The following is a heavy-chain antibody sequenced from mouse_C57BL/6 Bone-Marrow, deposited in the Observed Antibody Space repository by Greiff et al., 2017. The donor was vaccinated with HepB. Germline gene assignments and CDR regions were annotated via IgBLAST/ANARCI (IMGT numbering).Heavy chain of an antibody. V-gene: IGHV5-9-1*02. CDR3: TRVYYDYHFDY. J-gene: IGHJ2*01. D-gene: IGHD2-4*01. CDR1: GFTFSSYA. CDR2: ISSGGDYI. Sequence: EVKLVESGEGLVKPGGSLKLSCAASGFTFSSYAMSWVRQTPEQRLEWVAYISSGGDYIYYADTVKGRFTISRDNARNTLYLQMSSLQSEDTAMYYCTRVYYDYHFDYWGQGTTLTVSS.